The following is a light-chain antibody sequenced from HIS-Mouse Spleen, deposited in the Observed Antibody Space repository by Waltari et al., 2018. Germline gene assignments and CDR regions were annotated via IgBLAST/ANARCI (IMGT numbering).Light chain of an antibody. CDR2: EDS. J-gene: IGLJ2*01. V-gene: IGLV3-10*01. Sequence: SYELTQPPSVSVSPGQTARITCPGDALPKKYAYWYQQKSGQAPVLAIDEDSKRPSGIPARFSGSSSGTMDTLTISGAQVEDEADYYCYSTDSSGNHRVFGGGTKLTVL. CDR3: YSTDSSGNHRV. CDR1: ALPKKY.